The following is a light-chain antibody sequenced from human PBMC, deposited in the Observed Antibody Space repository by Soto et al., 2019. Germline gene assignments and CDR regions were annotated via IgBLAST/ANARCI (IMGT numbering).Light chain of an antibody. V-gene: IGKV3-15*01. Sequence: EIVMTQSPATLSVSPGERATLSCRTSQSVSNNLVWYQQKPGQAPRLLIYGASTRATGIPAKFSGSGSGTEFTLTISSLQSEDFAVYYCQQFDDWPPRFTFGPGTKVDIK. J-gene: IGKJ3*01. CDR1: QSVSNN. CDR2: GAS. CDR3: QQFDDWPPRFT.